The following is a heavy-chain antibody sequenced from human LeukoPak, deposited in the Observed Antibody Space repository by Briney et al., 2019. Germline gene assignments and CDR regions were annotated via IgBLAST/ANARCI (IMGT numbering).Heavy chain of an antibody. CDR2: IKQDGNEK. CDR3: ARFLRAVTGFDY. D-gene: IGHD6-19*01. V-gene: IGHV3-7*01. CDR1: GFSFSSYW. J-gene: IGHJ4*02. Sequence: TGGSLRLSCAASGFSFSSYWMTWVRQAPGKGLEWVANIKQDGNEKYYVDSVKGRFTISRDNAKNSLFLQMSSLRVEDMAVYYCARFLRAVTGFDYWGQGTLVTVSS.